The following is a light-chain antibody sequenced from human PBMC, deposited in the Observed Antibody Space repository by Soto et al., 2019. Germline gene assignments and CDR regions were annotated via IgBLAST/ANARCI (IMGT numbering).Light chain of an antibody. J-gene: IGKJ2*01. Sequence: EIVLTQSPATLSLSPGERATLSCRASQSVSTYLAWYQQKPGQAPRLLIHDASNRATGIPARFSGSGSGTDFTLTISSLEPEDFAVYSCQQRSNWPPMYTFGQGTKLEIK. CDR2: DAS. CDR1: QSVSTY. CDR3: QQRSNWPPMYT. V-gene: IGKV3-11*01.